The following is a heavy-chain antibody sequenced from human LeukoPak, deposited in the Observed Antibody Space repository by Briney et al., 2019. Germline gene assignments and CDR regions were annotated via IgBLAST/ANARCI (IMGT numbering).Heavy chain of an antibody. CDR3: ARDYVKIWFAP. D-gene: IGHD3-16*01. Sequence: PSETLSLTCTVSGGSISSSSYYWGWIRQPPGKGLEWIGSIYYSGSTYYNPSLKRRLIISVDTCKSEVSLKLSSVTAADTAVYYCARDYVKIWFAPWGQGTLVTVSS. CDR1: GGSISSSSYY. V-gene: IGHV4-39*07. J-gene: IGHJ5*02. CDR2: IYYSGST.